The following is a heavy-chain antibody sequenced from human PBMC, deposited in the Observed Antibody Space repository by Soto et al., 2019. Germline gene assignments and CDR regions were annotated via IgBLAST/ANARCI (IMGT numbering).Heavy chain of an antibody. CDR3: SSLGLVTGDFYY. CDR1: GFSSRTYW. CDR2: IKQDGSEK. D-gene: IGHD2-8*02. V-gene: IGHV3-7*01. J-gene: IGHJ4*01. Sequence: GGSLRLSCIASGFSSRTYWMSWGRQAPGKGLEWVANIKQDGSEKYYVDSVKGRFTISRDNRKNSLYLQMDSLRAEDTGVYYCSSLGLVTGDFYYCCQGTLVTVSS.